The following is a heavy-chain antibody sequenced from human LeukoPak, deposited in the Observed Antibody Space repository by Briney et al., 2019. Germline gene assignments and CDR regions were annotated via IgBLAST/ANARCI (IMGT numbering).Heavy chain of an antibody. CDR2: ISYSGST. Sequence: SETLSLTCTVSGGSIRSYYWSWIRQPPGKGLEWIGYISYSGSTNYNPSPKSRVTISVDTSKNQCSLKLSSVTAADTALYYCAGLSPDWFDPWGQGTLVTVSS. CDR3: AGLSPDWFDP. V-gene: IGHV4-59*08. CDR1: GGSIRSYY. J-gene: IGHJ5*02.